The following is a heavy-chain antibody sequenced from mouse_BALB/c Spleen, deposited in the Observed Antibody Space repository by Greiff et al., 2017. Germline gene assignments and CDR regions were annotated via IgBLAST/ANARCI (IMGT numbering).Heavy chain of an antibody. V-gene: IGHV1-69*02. D-gene: IGHD2-1*01. Sequence: VQLQQPGAELVRPGASVKLSCKASGYTFTSYWINWVKQRPGQGLEWIGNIYPSDSYTNYNQKFKDKATLTVDKSSSTAYMQLSSPTSEDSAVYYCTGVYYGNYAWFAYWGQGTLVTVSA. CDR2: IYPSDSYT. J-gene: IGHJ3*01. CDR3: TGVYYGNYAWFAY. CDR1: GYTFTSYW.